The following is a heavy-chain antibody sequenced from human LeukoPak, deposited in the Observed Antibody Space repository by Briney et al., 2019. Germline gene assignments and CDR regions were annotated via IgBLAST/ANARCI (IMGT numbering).Heavy chain of an antibody. J-gene: IGHJ3*02. D-gene: IGHD1-1*01. CDR2: ISGTGTST. Sequence: PGGSLRLSCAASQFSFSSYVMSWVRQAPGKGLEWVSAISGTGTSTYYAHSVKGRFTISRDNSKNTLYLQMNSLRADDTAVYYCARPRSTMWGFGAFDIWGQGTMVTVSS. CDR1: QFSFSSYV. V-gene: IGHV3-23*01. CDR3: ARPRSTMWGFGAFDI.